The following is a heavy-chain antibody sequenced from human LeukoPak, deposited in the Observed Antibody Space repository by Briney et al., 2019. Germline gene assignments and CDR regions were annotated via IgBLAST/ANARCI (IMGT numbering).Heavy chain of an antibody. D-gene: IGHD4-23*01. CDR3: ASLDYGGTLDY. CDR2: IYYSGST. V-gene: IGHV4-39*01. Sequence: SETLSLTCTVSGGSISSSSYYWGWIRQPPGKGLEWIGSIYYSGSTYYNPSLKSRVTISVDTSKNQFSLKLSPVTAADTAVYYCASLDYGGTLDYWGQGTLVTVSS. J-gene: IGHJ4*02. CDR1: GGSISSSSYY.